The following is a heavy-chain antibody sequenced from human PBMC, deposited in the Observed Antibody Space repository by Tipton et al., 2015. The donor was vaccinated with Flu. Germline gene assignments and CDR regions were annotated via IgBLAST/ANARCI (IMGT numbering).Heavy chain of an antibody. V-gene: IGHV4-38-2*01. Sequence: GLVKPSGTLSLTCAVSGFSISTGDYWGWIRQPPGKGLEWLANVYHTGTTFYKPSLRSRLTISVDTSKNQISLKLTSVSVADTAVYYCARSSTRGESDFWGQGILVTVSS. CDR3: ARSSTRGESDF. D-gene: IGHD3-16*01. CDR2: VYHTGTT. J-gene: IGHJ4*02. CDR1: GFSISTGDY.